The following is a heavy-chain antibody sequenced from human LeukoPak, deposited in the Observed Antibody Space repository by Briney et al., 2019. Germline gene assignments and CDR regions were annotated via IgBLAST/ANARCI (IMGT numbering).Heavy chain of an antibody. CDR2: ISWNSGTI. D-gene: IGHD2-15*01. CDR1: GFTFDDYA. J-gene: IGHJ4*02. V-gene: IGHV3-9*01. CDR3: ASQGYCSSGSCSFPRHPFDY. Sequence: GGSLRLSCAASGFTFDDYAMHWVRQAPGKGLEWVSGISWNSGTIGYADSVKGRFTISRDNAKNSLSLQMNSLRAEDTAVYYCASQGYCSSGSCSFPRHPFDYWGQGTLVTVSS.